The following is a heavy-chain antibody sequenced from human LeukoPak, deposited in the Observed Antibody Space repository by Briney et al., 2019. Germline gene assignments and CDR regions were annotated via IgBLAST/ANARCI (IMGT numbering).Heavy chain of an antibody. CDR3: AKSRGYSYGYPFDY. D-gene: IGHD5-18*01. CDR1: GFTFSSYG. J-gene: IGHJ4*02. Sequence: PGGSLRLSCAASGFTFSSYGIHWVRQAPGKGLEWVAFIRYDRSNKYYADSVKGRFTISRDNSKNTLYLQMNSQRAEHTAVYYCAKSRGYSYGYPFDYWGQGTLVTVSS. V-gene: IGHV3-30*02. CDR2: IRYDRSNK.